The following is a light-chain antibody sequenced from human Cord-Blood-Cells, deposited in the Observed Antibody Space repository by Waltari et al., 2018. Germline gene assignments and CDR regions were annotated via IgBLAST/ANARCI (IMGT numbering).Light chain of an antibody. CDR2: EVS. CDR3: SSYTSSSTVV. V-gene: IGLV2-14*01. J-gene: IGLJ2*01. CDR1: SSDVGGYNY. Sequence: QSALTQPASVSGSPGQSIPISCTGTSSDVGGYNYVSWYQQHPGKAPKLMIYEVSKRPSGVSNRFSGSKSGNTASLTISGLQAEDEADYYCSSYTSSSTVVFGGGTKLTVL.